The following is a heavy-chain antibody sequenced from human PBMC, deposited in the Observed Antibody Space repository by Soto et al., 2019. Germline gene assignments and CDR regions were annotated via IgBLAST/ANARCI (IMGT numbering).Heavy chain of an antibody. Sequence: GESLKISCKGSQYNFMNFWVGWVRQMPGKGLEWMGIIFPADSDTRFSPSFQGRVTMSVGKSTYTAYLQWSSLEASDTAIYYCTATFTSAMDVWGQGTLVTVSS. CDR1: QYNFMNFW. CDR3: TATFTSAMDV. D-gene: IGHD1-26*01. CDR2: IFPADSDT. J-gene: IGHJ4*02. V-gene: IGHV5-51*01.